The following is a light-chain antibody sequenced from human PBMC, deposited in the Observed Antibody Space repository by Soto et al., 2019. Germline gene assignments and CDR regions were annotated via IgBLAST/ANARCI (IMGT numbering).Light chain of an antibody. Sequence: QSVLTQPPSASGSPGQSVTISCTGTSSDVRGYNYVSWYQQHPGKAPKLMISEVSKRPSGVPDRFSGSKSGNTASLTVSGLQAEDEADYYCSSFAGNNNLVFGGGTQLTVL. CDR2: EVS. V-gene: IGLV2-8*01. J-gene: IGLJ2*01. CDR1: SSDVRGYNY. CDR3: SSFAGNNNLV.